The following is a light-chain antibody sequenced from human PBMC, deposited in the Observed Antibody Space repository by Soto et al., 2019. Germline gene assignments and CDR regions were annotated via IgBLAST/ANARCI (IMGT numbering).Light chain of an antibody. CDR3: QSYDNSLSGYV. J-gene: IGLJ1*01. Sequence: QSALTQPPSVSGAPGQRVTISCTGSSSNIGAGYDVHWYQQLPGTAPKPLIYGNSNRPSGVPDRFSGSKSGTSATLVITGLQAEDEADYCCQSYDNSLSGYVFGTGTKVTVL. V-gene: IGLV1-40*01. CDR2: GNS. CDR1: SSNIGAGYD.